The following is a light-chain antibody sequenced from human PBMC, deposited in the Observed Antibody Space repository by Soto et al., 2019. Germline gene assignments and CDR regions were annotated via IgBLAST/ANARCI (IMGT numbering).Light chain of an antibody. V-gene: IGLV2-14*01. CDR1: SSDVGDYNY. Sequence: QSALTQPASVSGSPGQSVTISCTGTSSDVGDYNYVCWYQQHPGRAPKLLIFEVSNRPSGVSDRFSGSKSGNTASLIISGLQAEDEADYYCSSFAGSNNFPYVFGTGTKVTVL. CDR2: EVS. J-gene: IGLJ1*01. CDR3: SSFAGSNNFPYV.